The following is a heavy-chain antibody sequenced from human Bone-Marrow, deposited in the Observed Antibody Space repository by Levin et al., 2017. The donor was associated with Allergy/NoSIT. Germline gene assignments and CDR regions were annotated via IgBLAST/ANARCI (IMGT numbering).Heavy chain of an antibody. CDR3: ARDHIAVAGTGGDYYYYGMDV. V-gene: IGHV3-30*04. CDR1: GFTFSSYA. Sequence: GESLKISCAASGFTFSSYAMHWVRQAPGKGLEWVAVISYDGSNKYYADSVKGRFTISRDNSKNTLYLQMNSLRAEDTAVYYCARDHIAVAGTGGDYYYYGMDVWGQGTTVTVSS. CDR2: ISYDGSNK. D-gene: IGHD6-19*01. J-gene: IGHJ6*02.